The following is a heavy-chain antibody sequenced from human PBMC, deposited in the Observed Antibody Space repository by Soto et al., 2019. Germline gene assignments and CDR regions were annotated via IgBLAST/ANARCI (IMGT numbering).Heavy chain of an antibody. CDR1: GGSFSGYY. J-gene: IGHJ4*02. V-gene: IGHV4-34*01. CDR2: INHSGST. CDR3: ARSPLVFDYDSSGYYSDY. D-gene: IGHD3-22*01. Sequence: SETLSLTCAVYGGSFSGYYWSWIRQPPGKGLEWIGEINHSGSTNYNPSLKSRVTISVDTSKNQFSLKLSSVTAADTAVYYRARSPLVFDYDSSGYYSDYWGQGTLVTVSS.